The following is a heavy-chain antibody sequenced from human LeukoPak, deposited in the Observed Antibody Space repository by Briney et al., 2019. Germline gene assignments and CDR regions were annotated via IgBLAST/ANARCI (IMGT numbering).Heavy chain of an antibody. CDR2: IYYSGST. V-gene: IGHV4-39*07. D-gene: IGHD3/OR15-3a*01. Sequence: PSETLSLTCTVSGGSISSSSYYWGWIRQPPGKGLEWIGSIYYSGSTYYNPSLKSRVTISVDTSKNQFSLKLSSVTAADTAVYYCASFLDRYYFDYWGQGTLVTVSS. J-gene: IGHJ4*02. CDR3: ASFLDRYYFDY. CDR1: GGSISSSSYY.